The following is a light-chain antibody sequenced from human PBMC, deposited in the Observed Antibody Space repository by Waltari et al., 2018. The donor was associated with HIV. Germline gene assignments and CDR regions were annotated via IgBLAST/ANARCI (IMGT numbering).Light chain of an antibody. CDR3: QQNYITPHT. Sequence: DIVMPQSPDSLAVSLGERATINCKSSQNVLYSSKNKNYLSWYQQKPGQPPKLLIYWASTRESGVPDRFSGSGSGTDFTLSISSLQAEDVAVYYCQQNYITPHTFGQGTKLEIK. CDR2: WAS. V-gene: IGKV4-1*01. CDR1: QNVLYSSKNKNY. J-gene: IGKJ2*01.